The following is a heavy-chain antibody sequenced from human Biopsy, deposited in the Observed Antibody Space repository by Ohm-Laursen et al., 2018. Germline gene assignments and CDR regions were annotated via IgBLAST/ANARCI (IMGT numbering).Heavy chain of an antibody. J-gene: IGHJ4*02. V-gene: IGHV1-69*04. Sequence: VSSVKVSCKTSTGTFDSYGVTWVRQAPGQGLEWMGRSFPILRTTTYAPKFQGRVTFTADKSSSTAYLELSSLTSEDTAMFYCAREAIGYQLPCDDWGQGTLVTVSS. CDR2: SFPILRTT. CDR1: TGTFDSYG. CDR3: AREAIGYQLPCDD. D-gene: IGHD2-15*01.